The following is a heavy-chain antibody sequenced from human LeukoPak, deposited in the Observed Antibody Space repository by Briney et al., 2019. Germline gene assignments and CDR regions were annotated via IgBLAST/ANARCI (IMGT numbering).Heavy chain of an antibody. V-gene: IGHV1-46*01. D-gene: IGHD4-23*01. CDR3: ARDLLDYGGNSDWYFDL. Sequence: GASVKVSCKSSGYTFTSYYMHWVRQAPGQGLEWMGIINPSGGSTSYAQKFQGRVTMTRDMSTSTVYMELSSLRSEDTAVYYCARDLLDYGGNSDWYFDLWGRGTLVTVSS. CDR1: GYTFTSYY. CDR2: INPSGGST. J-gene: IGHJ2*01.